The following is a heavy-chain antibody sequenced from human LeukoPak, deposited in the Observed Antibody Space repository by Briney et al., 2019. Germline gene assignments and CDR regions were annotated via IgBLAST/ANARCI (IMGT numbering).Heavy chain of an antibody. D-gene: IGHD3-10*01. Sequence: GGSLRLSCTASGFTFGDYAMSWVRQAPGKGLEWVGFIRGKAYGGTTEYAASVKGRFTISRDDSKSIAYLQMNSLKTEDTAVYYCTRDTHGSGSYYIWFDPWGQGTLVTVSS. V-gene: IGHV3-49*04. CDR3: TRDTHGSGSYYIWFDP. CDR2: IRGKAYGGTT. CDR1: GFTFGDYA. J-gene: IGHJ5*02.